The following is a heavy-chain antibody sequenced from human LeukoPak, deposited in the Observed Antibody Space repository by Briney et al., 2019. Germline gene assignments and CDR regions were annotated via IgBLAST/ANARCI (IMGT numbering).Heavy chain of an antibody. V-gene: IGHV1-2*02. J-gene: IGHJ6*04. D-gene: IGHD3-9*01. CDR1: VYTFTGYY. Sequence: ASVKVSCKASVYTFTGYYMDWVRQAPGQGLEWMGWINPNSGGTNYAQKFQGRVTMTRDTSISTAYMELSRLRSDDTAVYYCARSLPRRGYFDWLLPMDVWGKGTTVTISS. CDR2: INPNSGGT. CDR3: ARSLPRRGYFDWLLPMDV.